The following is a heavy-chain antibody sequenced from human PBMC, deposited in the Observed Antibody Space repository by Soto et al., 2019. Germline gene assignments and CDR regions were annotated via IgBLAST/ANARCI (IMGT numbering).Heavy chain of an antibody. Sequence: EVQLLESGGGLVQPGGSLRLLCAASGFTFSNFAMTWVRQAPGKGLEWVSTITGGGDTYFGDIVRGRFTISRDNSKNTLYLQMNTLRAEDTAIYYCARTDKYNSQSSGWANRFDFWGQGTLVTVSS. V-gene: IGHV3-23*01. CDR2: ITGGGDT. D-gene: IGHD6-19*01. CDR3: ARTDKYNSQSSGWANRFDF. J-gene: IGHJ4*02. CDR1: GFTFSNFA.